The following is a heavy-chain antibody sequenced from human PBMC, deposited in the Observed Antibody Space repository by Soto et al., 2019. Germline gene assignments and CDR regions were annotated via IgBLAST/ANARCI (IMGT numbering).Heavy chain of an antibody. J-gene: IGHJ6*02. V-gene: IGHV3-74*01. Sequence: GGSLRLSCVGSGFSVSGYWMHWVRQVPGKGLVWVSRSNGAGSDTSCADSLEGRFTISRDNAKNTLYLQMNSLRAEDTAVYYCANVRTIFGVVIGMDVWGQGTTVTVSS. D-gene: IGHD3-3*01. CDR1: GFSVSGYW. CDR3: ANVRTIFGVVIGMDV. CDR2: SNGAGSDT.